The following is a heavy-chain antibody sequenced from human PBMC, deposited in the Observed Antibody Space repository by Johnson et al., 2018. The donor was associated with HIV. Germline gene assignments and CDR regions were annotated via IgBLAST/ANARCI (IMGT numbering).Heavy chain of an antibody. D-gene: IGHD3-10*01. CDR1: GFTFSSYA. Sequence: QVQLVESGGGVVQPGRSLRLSCAASGFTFSSYAMHWVRQAPGTGLEWVAVISYDGDNVDYADSVKGRFTISRDNSKNTLYLQMNSLIVADTAVYYCARDRSLWFRELWPRDAFDMWGQGTKITVSS. CDR3: ARDRSLWFRELWPRDAFDM. V-gene: IGHV3-30-3*01. CDR2: ISYDGDNV. J-gene: IGHJ3*02.